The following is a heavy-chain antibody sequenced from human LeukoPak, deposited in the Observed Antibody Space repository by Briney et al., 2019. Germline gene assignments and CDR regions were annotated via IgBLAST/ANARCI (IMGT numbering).Heavy chain of an antibody. CDR1: GFTFSSYW. V-gene: IGHV3-74*01. J-gene: IGHJ4*02. CDR2: INSGGSST. CDR3: ARSSSGYYDSSGWPFDY. D-gene: IGHD3-22*01. Sequence: GGSLRLSCAASGFTFSSYWMHWVRQAPGKGLVWVSRINSGGSSTSYADSVKGRFTISRDNAKNTLYLQMNSLRAEDTAVYYCARSSSGYYDSSGWPFDYWGQGTLVTVSS.